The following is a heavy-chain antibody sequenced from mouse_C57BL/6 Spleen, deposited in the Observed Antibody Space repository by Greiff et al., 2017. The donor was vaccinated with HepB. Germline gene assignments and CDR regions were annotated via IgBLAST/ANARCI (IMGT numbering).Heavy chain of an antibody. Sequence: QVHVKQPGTELVKPGASVKLSCKASGYTFTSYWMHWVKQRPGQGLEWIGNINPSNGGTNYNEKFKSKATLTVDKSSSTAYMQLSSLTSEDSAVYYCARSRSSYRSYFDYWGQGTTLTVSS. CDR1: GYTFTSYW. V-gene: IGHV1-53*01. CDR2: INPSNGGT. J-gene: IGHJ2*01. D-gene: IGHD1-1*01. CDR3: ARSRSSYRSYFDY.